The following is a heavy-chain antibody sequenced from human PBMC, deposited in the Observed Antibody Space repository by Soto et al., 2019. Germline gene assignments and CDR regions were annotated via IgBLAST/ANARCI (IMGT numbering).Heavy chain of an antibody. CDR3: STRAYDTNGYYRFDP. V-gene: IGHV4-34*01. D-gene: IGHD3-22*01. CDR1: GGSFSGHS. CDR2: INHSGRV. Sequence: PSETLSLTCAVYGGSFSGHSWTWIRQSPGKGLEWIGDINHSGRVNYSPSLTSRVTISLDTSKNQFSLTLSAVTAADTAMYYCSTRAYDTNGYYRFDPWGQGTPVTVSS. J-gene: IGHJ5*01.